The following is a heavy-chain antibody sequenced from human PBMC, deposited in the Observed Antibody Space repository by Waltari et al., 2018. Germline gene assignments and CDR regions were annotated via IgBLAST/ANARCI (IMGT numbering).Heavy chain of an antibody. V-gene: IGHV1-2*06. D-gene: IGHD2-15*01. CDR1: GYTFTGYY. Sequence: QVQLVQSGAEVKKPGASVKVSCKASGYTFTGYYMHWVRQAPGQGLEWMGRINPNSGGTNYAQKFQGRVTMTRDTSISTAYMELSRLRSDDTAVYYCARDSCSGGSCYLDAFDIWGQGTMVTVSS. CDR3: ARDSCSGGSCYLDAFDI. J-gene: IGHJ3*02. CDR2: INPNSGGT.